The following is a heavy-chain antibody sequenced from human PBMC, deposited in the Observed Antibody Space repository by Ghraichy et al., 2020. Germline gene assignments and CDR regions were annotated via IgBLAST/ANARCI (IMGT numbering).Heavy chain of an antibody. Sequence: GGSLRLSCAASGFTFSSSAMHWVRQAPGKGLQWVAVISDDGNSKYYADPVRGRFTISRDNSKNTLYLQVTSLSAGDTAVYYCARGNTYYYYYGMDVWGQGTTVTVSS. V-gene: IGHV3-30-3*01. J-gene: IGHJ6*02. CDR1: GFTFSSSA. CDR2: ISDDGNSK. CDR3: ARGNTYYYYYGMDV.